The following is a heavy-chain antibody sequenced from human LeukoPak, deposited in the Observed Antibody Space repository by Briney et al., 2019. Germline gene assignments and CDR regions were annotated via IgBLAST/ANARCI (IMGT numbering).Heavy chain of an antibody. CDR1: GFTFSNYY. V-gene: IGHV3-11*01. CDR3: ARDIGPTRYCGGCSCYSGPLYYFGY. J-gene: IGHJ4*02. D-gene: IGHD2-15*01. Sequence: GGSLRLSCAASGFTFSNYYMSWVRQAPGKGLEWVSYISSSGSTIYYADSVKGRFTISRHNAKNSLYLQMSSLRAEYTAVYYCARDIGPTRYCGGCSCYSGPLYYFGYWGQGTLVTGSS. CDR2: ISSSGSTI.